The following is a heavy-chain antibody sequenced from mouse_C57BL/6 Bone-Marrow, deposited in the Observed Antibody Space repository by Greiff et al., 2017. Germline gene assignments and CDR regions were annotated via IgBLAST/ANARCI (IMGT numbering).Heavy chain of an antibody. J-gene: IGHJ4*01. CDR2: INPSNGGT. V-gene: IGHV1-53*01. D-gene: IGHD1-1*01. Sequence: QVQLQQPGTELVKPGASVKLSCKASGYTFTSYWMHWVKQRPGQGLEWIGNINPSNGGTNYTAKFTSKDTLPVDKSSSTAYRKLSSLISEETAVYDCAKSGYYYGSSGYYYAMDYWGQGTSVTGSS. CDR3: AKSGYYYGSSGYYYAMDY. CDR1: GYTFTSYW.